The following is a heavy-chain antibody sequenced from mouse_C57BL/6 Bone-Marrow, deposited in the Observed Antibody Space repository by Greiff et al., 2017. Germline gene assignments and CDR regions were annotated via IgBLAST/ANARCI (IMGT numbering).Heavy chain of an antibody. CDR1: GFTFSDYY. CDR2: INYDGSST. J-gene: IGHJ2*01. CDR3: ARGPFFGY. V-gene: IGHV5-16*01. Sequence: EVMLVESEGGLVQPGSSMKLSCTASGFTFSDYYMAWVRQVPEKGLEWVANINYDGSSTYYLDSLKSRFIISRDNAKNILYLQMSSLKSEDTATYYCARGPFFGYWGQGATLTFSS.